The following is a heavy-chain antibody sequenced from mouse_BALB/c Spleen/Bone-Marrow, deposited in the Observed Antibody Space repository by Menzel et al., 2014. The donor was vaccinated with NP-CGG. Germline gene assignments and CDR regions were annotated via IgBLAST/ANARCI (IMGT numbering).Heavy chain of an antibody. D-gene: IGHD1-1*02. CDR3: ATGGSPMDY. V-gene: IGHV1-9*01. CDR2: ILPGSGST. CDR1: GYTFSSYW. Sequence: VKLMESGAELMKPGASVKISCKATGYTFSSYWIEWVKQRPGHGLEWIGEILPGSGSTNYNEKFKGKATFTADTSSNTAYMQLSSLTSEDSAGYYCATGGSPMDYWGQGTSVTVSS. J-gene: IGHJ4*01.